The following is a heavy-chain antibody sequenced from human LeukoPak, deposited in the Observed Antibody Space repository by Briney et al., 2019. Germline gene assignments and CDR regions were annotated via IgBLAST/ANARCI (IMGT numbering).Heavy chain of an antibody. CDR3: ANSQRYRAFDI. D-gene: IGHD3-9*01. J-gene: IGHJ3*02. CDR1: GFTFSSYA. V-gene: IGHV3-23*01. CDR2: ISGSGGST. Sequence: GGSLRLSCVASGFTFSSYAMSWVRQAPGKGLEWVSDISGSGGSTYYADSVKGRFTISRDNSKNTLYLQMNSLRAEDTAVYYCANSQRYRAFDIWGQGTMVTVSS.